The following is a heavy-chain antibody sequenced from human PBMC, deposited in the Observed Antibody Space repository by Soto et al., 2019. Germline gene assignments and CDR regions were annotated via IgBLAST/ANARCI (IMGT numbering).Heavy chain of an antibody. CDR2: IIPIFGTA. J-gene: IGHJ4*02. CDR3: ASLYIYDILTGYPYFDY. D-gene: IGHD3-9*01. CDR1: GGTFSSYA. V-gene: IGHV1-69*01. Sequence: QVQLVQSGAEVKKPGSSVKVSCKASGGTFSSYAISWVRQAPGQGLEWMGGIIPIFGTANYAQKFQGRVTITADESTSTAYMELSSLRSEDTAVYYCASLYIYDILTGYPYFDYWGQGTLVTVSS.